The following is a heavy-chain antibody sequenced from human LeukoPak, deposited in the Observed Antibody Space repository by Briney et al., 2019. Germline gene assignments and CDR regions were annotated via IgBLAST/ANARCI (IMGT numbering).Heavy chain of an antibody. CDR1: GFTFSSYW. CDR2: INSDGSST. J-gene: IGHJ6*02. V-gene: IGHV3-74*01. D-gene: IGHD1-26*01. Sequence: PGGSLRLSCAASGFTFSSYWMHWVCQAPGKGLVWVSRINSDGSSTSYADSVKGRFTISRGNAKNTLYLQMNSLRAEDTAVYYCARESYALGMDVWGQGTTVTVSS. CDR3: ARESYALGMDV.